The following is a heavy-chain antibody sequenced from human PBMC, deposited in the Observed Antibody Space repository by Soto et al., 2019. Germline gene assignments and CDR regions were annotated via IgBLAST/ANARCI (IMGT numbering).Heavy chain of an antibody. D-gene: IGHD6-6*01. V-gene: IGHV4-34*01. J-gene: IGHJ6*02. Sequence: QVQLQQWGAEVLKPSETLSLTCVVNGGSFSGYYWSWLRQPPGKGLEWIGEINDSGITDSNPSLECPGSISVDMSKIQLSLKLNPVTAADTAVYHCARGRSSVPDRRGIGYYVLDVCGQGTTVTVSS. CDR2: INDSGIT. CDR1: GGSFSGYY. CDR3: ARGRSSVPDRRGIGYYVLDV.